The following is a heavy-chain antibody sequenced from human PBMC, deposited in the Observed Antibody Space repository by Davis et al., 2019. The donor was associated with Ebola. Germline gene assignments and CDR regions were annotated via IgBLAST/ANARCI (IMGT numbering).Heavy chain of an antibody. V-gene: IGHV3-23*01. CDR1: GFTFSSYA. Sequence: GESLKISCAASGFTFSSYAMSWVRQAPGKGLEWVSAISGSGGSTYYADSVKGRFTISRDNSKNTLYLQMNSLGAEDTAVYYCARDTFGAVAGIFDYWGQGTLVTVSS. CDR3: ARDTFGAVAGIFDY. D-gene: IGHD6-19*01. CDR2: ISGSGGST. J-gene: IGHJ4*02.